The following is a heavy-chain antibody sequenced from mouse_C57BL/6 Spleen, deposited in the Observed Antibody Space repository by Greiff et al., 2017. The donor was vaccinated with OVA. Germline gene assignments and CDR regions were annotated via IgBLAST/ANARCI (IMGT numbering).Heavy chain of an antibody. V-gene: IGHV1-82*01. CDR3: ARWGTVVEGENCDY. D-gene: IGHD1-1*01. CDR1: GYAFSSSW. Sequence: QVQLQQSGPELVKPGASVKISCKASGYAFSSSWMNWVKQRPGKGLEWIGRIYPGDGDTNYNGKFKGKATLTADKSSSTAYMQLSSLTSEDAAVYVCARWGTVVEGENCDYWGQGTTLTVSS. CDR2: IYPGDGDT. J-gene: IGHJ2*01.